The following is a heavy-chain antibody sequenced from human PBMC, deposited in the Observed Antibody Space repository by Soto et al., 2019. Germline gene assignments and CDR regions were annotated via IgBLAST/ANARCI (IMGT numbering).Heavy chain of an antibody. CDR1: GFTFSGYS. V-gene: IGHV3-48*02. J-gene: IGHJ2*01. CDR2: IASTSWNI. Sequence: EVQLVESGGGLVLPGGSLRLSCAASGFTFSGYSMNWVRQAPGKGLEWVSYIASTSWNIYYADTVKGRFTISRDNAKNSRELQMNSLRDEDTAVYYCARGPSAAAPLSDWYFDLWGRGTLVTVSS. D-gene: IGHD2-2*01. CDR3: ARGPSAAAPLSDWYFDL.